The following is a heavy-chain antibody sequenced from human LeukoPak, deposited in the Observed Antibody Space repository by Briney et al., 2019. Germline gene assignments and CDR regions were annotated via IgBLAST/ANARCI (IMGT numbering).Heavy chain of an antibody. CDR3: AKDTSSSWYDAFDI. CDR2: ISWNSGSI. D-gene: IGHD6-13*01. CDR1: GFTFDDYA. J-gene: IGHJ3*02. Sequence: GRSLRLSCAASGFTFDDYAMHWVRQAPGKGLEWVSGISWNSGSIGYADSVKGRFTISRDNAKNSLYLQMNSLRAEDTALYYCAKDTSSSWYDAFDIWGQGTMVTVSS. V-gene: IGHV3-9*01.